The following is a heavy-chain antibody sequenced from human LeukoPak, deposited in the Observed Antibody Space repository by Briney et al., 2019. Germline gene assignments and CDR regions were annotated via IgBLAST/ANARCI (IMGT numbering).Heavy chain of an antibody. CDR1: GYTFTTSW. CDR3: TRLGSGLDV. J-gene: IGHJ6*02. D-gene: IGHD6-25*01. Sequence: GESLKISCKGSGYTFTTSWIAWVRHMPGKGLEWMGIIYPSDSDTRYSPSFQGEVTLSADKSISTAYLQWSSLKASDTAMYYCTRLGSGLDVWGQGTTVTVS. CDR2: IYPSDSDT. V-gene: IGHV5-51*01.